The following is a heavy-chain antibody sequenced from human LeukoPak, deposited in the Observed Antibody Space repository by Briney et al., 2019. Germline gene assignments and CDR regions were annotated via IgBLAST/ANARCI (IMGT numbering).Heavy chain of an antibody. V-gene: IGHV3-7*01. CDR2: IKQDGSEK. CDR3: ARHLRGMVVVRGTSYYYYYMDV. CDR1: GFTFSSYW. Sequence: GGSLRLSCAASGFTFSSYWMTWVRQAPGEGLEWVANIKQDGSEKYYVDSVKGRFTISRDSAKNSLYLQMNSLRAEDTAVYYCARHLRGMVVVRGTSYYYYYMDVWGEGTTVTVSS. D-gene: IGHD3-22*01. J-gene: IGHJ6*03.